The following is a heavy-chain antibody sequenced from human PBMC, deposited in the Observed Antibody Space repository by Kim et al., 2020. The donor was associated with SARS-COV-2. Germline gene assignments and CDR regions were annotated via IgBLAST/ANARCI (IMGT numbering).Heavy chain of an antibody. J-gene: IGHJ4*02. V-gene: IGHV3-53*01. Sequence: ADSVKGRFTISSDNSRNTLYLQMNSLRAEDTAVYYCAARDYGDYPYFDFWGQGTLVTVSS. D-gene: IGHD4-17*01. CDR3: AARDYGDYPYFDF.